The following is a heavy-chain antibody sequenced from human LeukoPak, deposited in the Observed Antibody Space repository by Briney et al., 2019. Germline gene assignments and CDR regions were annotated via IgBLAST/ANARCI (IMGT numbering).Heavy chain of an antibody. V-gene: IGHV4-59*01. CDR1: GGSISTYY. CDR3: ARGNGDYIEYFQH. J-gene: IGHJ1*01. Sequence: KTSETLSLTCTVSGGSISTYYWSWIRQPPGKGLEWIGCTHYSGSTKYNPPLKSRVTISVDTSKNQFSLRLISVTAADTALYYCARGNGDYIEYFQHWGQGTLVTVSS. D-gene: IGHD4-17*01. CDR2: THYSGST.